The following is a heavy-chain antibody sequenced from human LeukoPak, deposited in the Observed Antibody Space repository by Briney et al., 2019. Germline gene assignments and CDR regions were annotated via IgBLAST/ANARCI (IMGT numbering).Heavy chain of an antibody. J-gene: IGHJ5*02. CDR2: MNPNSGDT. V-gene: IGHV1-8*02. D-gene: IGHD3-10*01. Sequence: ASVKVSCKASGYTFTGYFMHWVRQATGQGLEWMGWMNPNSGDTGYAQKFQGRVTMTRDKSTTTAYMELSSLRSEDTAVYYCARVPRRGDRFDPWGQGTLVTVSS. CDR1: GYTFTGYF. CDR3: ARVPRRGDRFDP.